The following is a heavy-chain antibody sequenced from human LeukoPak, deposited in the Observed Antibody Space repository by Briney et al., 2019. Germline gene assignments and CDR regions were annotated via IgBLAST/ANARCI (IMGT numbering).Heavy chain of an antibody. J-gene: IGHJ5*02. CDR3: AKAPIVATISGYNWFDP. CDR1: GFTFSTYA. CDR2: ISGSGGNT. Sequence: GGSLRLSCAASGFTFSTYAMSWVRQAPGEGLEWVSGISGSGGNTYYADSVKGRFTISRDNSKNTLYLQMNSLRAEDTAVYYCAKAPIVATISGYNWFDPWGQGTLVTVSS. D-gene: IGHD5-12*01. V-gene: IGHV3-23*01.